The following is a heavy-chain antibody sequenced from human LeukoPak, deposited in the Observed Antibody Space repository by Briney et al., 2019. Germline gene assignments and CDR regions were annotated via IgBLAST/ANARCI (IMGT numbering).Heavy chain of an antibody. CDR1: EFTFSSYA. V-gene: IGHV3-23*01. CDR3: AKYWAKTTAAGNNWFDP. D-gene: IGHD6-13*01. J-gene: IGHJ5*02. CDR2: ISGSGGST. Sequence: PGGSLRLSCAASEFTFSSYAMSWVRQAPGKGLEWVSGISGSGGSTYCADSVKGRFTISRDNSKNTLYLQMNSLRAEDTAVYYCAKYWAKTTAAGNNWFDPWGQGTLVTVSS.